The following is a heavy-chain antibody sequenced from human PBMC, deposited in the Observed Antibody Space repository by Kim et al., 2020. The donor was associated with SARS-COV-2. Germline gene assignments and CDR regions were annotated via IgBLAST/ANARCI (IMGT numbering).Heavy chain of an antibody. CDR1: GYRFTSYW. CDR3: ARHESAAAGFLPLDY. CDR2: IDPSDSYT. D-gene: IGHD6-13*01. Sequence: GESLKISCQGSGYRFTSYWISWVRQMPGKGLEWMGRIDPSDSYTNYSPSFQGHVILSADKSISTAYLQWGSLKASDTAIYYCARHESAAAGFLPLDYWGQGTLVTVSS. J-gene: IGHJ4*02. V-gene: IGHV5-10-1*01.